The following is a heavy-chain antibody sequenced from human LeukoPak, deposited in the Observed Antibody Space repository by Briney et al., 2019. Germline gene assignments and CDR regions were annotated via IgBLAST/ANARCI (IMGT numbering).Heavy chain of an antibody. D-gene: IGHD6-19*01. V-gene: IGHV3-66*01. CDR1: GFTVSSNY. CDR2: IYGGSST. J-gene: IGHJ4*02. Sequence: PGGSLRLSCAASGFTVSSNYMSWVRQAPGQGLEWVSVIYGGSSTYYADSVKGRFTISRDNAKNTLYLQMNSLRAEDTAVYYCARALAVACTGGYYWGQGTLVTVSS. CDR3: ARALAVACTGGYY.